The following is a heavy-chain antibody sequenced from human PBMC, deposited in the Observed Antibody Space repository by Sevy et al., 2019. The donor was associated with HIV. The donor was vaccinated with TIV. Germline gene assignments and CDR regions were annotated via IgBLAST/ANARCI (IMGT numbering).Heavy chain of an antibody. CDR1: GYTFTNNG. Sequence: ASVKVSCKASGYTFTNNGIIWVRQAPGQGLEWMGWINTYNGHTNYVQKVQGRVTMTTDTSTNTAYMELRSLRSDDAAVYYCAREDGGLEDVWGQGTTVTVSS. CDR2: INTYNGHT. CDR3: AREDGGLEDV. V-gene: IGHV1-18*01. J-gene: IGHJ6*02. D-gene: IGHD3-16*01.